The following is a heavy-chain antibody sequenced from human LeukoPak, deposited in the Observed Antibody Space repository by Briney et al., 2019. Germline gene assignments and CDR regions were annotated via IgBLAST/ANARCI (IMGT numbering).Heavy chain of an antibody. CDR1: GYTFTSYY. Sequence: ASVKVSCKASGYTFTSYYIHWVRQAPGQGLEWMAWINPNSGGTDYAHKFQGRVTMTRDTSISTAYMELSRLRSDDTAVYYCTRGARGGGYEAFDFWGQGTLVTVSS. V-gene: IGHV1-2*02. CDR3: TRGARGGGYEAFDF. J-gene: IGHJ4*02. CDR2: INPNSGGT. D-gene: IGHD5-12*01.